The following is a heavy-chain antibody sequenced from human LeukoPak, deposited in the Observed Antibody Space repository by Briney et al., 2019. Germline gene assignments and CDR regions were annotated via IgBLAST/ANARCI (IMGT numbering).Heavy chain of an antibody. CDR3: ARGAAKKAFDI. D-gene: IGHD2-15*01. CDR1: GVSISSYY. Sequence: KPSETLSLTCTVSGVSISSYYWSWIRQPAGKGLEWIGRIYTNGSTNYNASLKSRVTILVGKSKNQSSLMLRSVTAADTAVYYCARGAAKKAFDIWGQGTMVTVSS. V-gene: IGHV4-4*07. CDR2: IYTNGST. J-gene: IGHJ3*02.